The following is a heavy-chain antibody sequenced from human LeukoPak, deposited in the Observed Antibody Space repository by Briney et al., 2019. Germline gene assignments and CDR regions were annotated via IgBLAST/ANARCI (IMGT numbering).Heavy chain of an antibody. CDR2: IRNSGSSI. Sequence: GGSLRLSCAAPGFTLSSFEMNSVRQAPGKVLERISYIRNSGSSIYYANSVKGRFIISRDNAKNSLFLQMNSLRAEDTAVYYCARDLYSGYDHRDWFDPWGQGTLVTVSS. CDR1: GFTLSSFE. D-gene: IGHD5-12*01. V-gene: IGHV3-48*03. CDR3: ARDLYSGYDHRDWFDP. J-gene: IGHJ5*02.